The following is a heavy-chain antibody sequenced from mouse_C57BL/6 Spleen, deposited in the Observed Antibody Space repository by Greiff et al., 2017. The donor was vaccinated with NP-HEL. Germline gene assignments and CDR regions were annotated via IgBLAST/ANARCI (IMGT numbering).Heavy chain of an antibody. D-gene: IGHD2-3*01. V-gene: IGHV1-4*01. J-gene: IGHJ3*01. CDR1: GYTFTSYT. CDR3: ARNDGYAFAD. Sequence: VQLQQSVAELARPGASVKMSCKASGYTFTSYTMHWVKQRPGQGLEWIGYINPSSGYTKYNQKFKDKATLTADQSSSTAYMQLSSLTSEDAAVYYCARNDGYAFADWGQGTLVTVA. CDR2: INPSSGYT.